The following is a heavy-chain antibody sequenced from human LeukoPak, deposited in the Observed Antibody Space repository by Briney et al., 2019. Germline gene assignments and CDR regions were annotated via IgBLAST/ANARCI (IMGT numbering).Heavy chain of an antibody. CDR1: GFRFTAFA. V-gene: IGHV3-21*01. CDR3: ARDPHATGDYYFDN. J-gene: IGHJ4*02. CDR2: ISSTGDTK. Sequence: GGSLRFSCAAGGFRFTAFAMSWVRLTPGKGLEWVSSISSTGDTKHYADSVRGRFTISRDNAKKSLFLQMSGLSPEDTAVYYCARDPHATGDYYFDNWGQGTLVTVSS.